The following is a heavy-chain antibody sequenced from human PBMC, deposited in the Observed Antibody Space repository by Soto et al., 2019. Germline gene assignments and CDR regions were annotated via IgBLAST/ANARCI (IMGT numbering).Heavy chain of an antibody. CDR1: GGSFSGYY. CDR2: INHSGST. CDR3: ASVPTMVRGVID. J-gene: IGHJ4*02. V-gene: IGHV4-34*01. Sequence: SETLSLTCAVYGGSFSGYYWSWIRQPPGKGLEWIGEINHSGSTNYDPSLNSRVTISVDTSKNQFSLKLSSVTAADTAVYYCASVPTMVRGVIDWGQGTLVTVSS. D-gene: IGHD3-10*01.